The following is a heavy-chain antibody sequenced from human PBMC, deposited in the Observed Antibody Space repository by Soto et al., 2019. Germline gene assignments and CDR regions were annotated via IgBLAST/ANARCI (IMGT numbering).Heavy chain of an antibody. CDR2: IIPILGSA. V-gene: IGHV1-69*01. CDR3: ASRERVDAFDI. D-gene: IGHD1-26*01. CDR1: GGSFSSNA. J-gene: IGHJ3*02. Sequence: QVQLVQSGAEVKKPGSSVKVSCKASGGSFSSNAISWVRQAPGQGLEWMGGIIPILGSANYAQKFQDRLTITADGSTTTTYMELNSLRSEDAAVYCCASRERVDAFDIWGQGTLVTVSS.